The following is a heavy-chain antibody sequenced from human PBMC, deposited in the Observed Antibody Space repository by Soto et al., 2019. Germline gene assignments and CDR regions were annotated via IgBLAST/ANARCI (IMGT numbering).Heavy chain of an antibody. V-gene: IGHV4-4*07. Sequence: KSSETLSLTCRVSGAYISDFSWSWIRQPAGKGLEWIGRITINGNTQKNPSFKSRVTMSIDTSRNHFSLNLQSATAADTALYYCARQTGENWTYEAHWGPGTLVTVSS. CDR2: ITINGNT. CDR1: GAYISDFS. J-gene: IGHJ1*01. CDR3: ARQTGENWTYEAH. D-gene: IGHD1-7*01.